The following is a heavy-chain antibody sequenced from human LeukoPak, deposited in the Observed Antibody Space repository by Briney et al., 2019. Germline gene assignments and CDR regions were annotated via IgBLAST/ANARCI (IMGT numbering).Heavy chain of an antibody. V-gene: IGHV5-51*01. CDR1: GYRFTRYW. CDR3: ARLWGYCSGGSCHDPFDI. J-gene: IGHJ3*02. D-gene: IGHD2-15*01. CDR2: IYPGDSDT. Sequence: GESLKISCKGSGYRFTRYWIGWVRQMPGKGLEWMGSIYPGDSDTRYSPSFQGQVTMSADKSISTAYLQWSSLKASGIATYYCARLWGYCSGGSCHDPFDIWGQGTKVTVSS.